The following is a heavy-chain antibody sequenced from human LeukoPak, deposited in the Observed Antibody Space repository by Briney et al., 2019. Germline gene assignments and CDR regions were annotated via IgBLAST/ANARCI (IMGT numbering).Heavy chain of an antibody. V-gene: IGHV1-18*01. J-gene: IGHJ4*02. Sequence: ASVKVSCKASGYTFTSYGISWVRQAPGQGHEGMGWISAYNGNKNYAQNLQGRVTMTTHTSTSTTYMELRSLRSDDTAVYYCAREHYDILTGYYGYWGQGTLVTVSS. CDR2: ISAYNGNK. CDR1: GYTFTSYG. D-gene: IGHD3-9*01. CDR3: AREHYDILTGYYGY.